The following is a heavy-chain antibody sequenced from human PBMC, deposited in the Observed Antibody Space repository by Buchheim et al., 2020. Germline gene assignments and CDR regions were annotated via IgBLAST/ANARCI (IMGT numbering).Heavy chain of an antibody. D-gene: IGHD4-17*01. CDR1: GGPISSGGYY. V-gene: IGHV4-31*03. CDR3: ARAPPRYGETGYFQH. CDR2: IYYSGST. Sequence: QVQLQESGPGLVKPSQTLSLTCTVSGGPISSGGYYWSWIRQHPGKGLEWIGYIYYSGSTYYNPSLKSRFTISVDTSKNQFPLKQSTVTAADTAVYYCARAPPRYGETGYFQHWGQGTL. J-gene: IGHJ1*01.